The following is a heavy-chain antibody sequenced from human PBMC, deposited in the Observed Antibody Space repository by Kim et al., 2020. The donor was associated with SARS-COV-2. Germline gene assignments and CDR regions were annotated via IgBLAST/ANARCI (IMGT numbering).Heavy chain of an antibody. Sequence: SQTLSLTCAISGDSVSSSRATWDWFRLSPSRGFEWLGRTYYRSKWYNDYAVSVKSRITIDPDTSKNQFSLQLNSVTPEDTAVYYCARMVGDTKTFDYWGQGTLVTVSS. CDR2: TYYRSKWYN. CDR1: GDSVSSSRAT. D-gene: IGHD1-26*01. V-gene: IGHV6-1*01. CDR3: ARMVGDTKTFDY. J-gene: IGHJ4*02.